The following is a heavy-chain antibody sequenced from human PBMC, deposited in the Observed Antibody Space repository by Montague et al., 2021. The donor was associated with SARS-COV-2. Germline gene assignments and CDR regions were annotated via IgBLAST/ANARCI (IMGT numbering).Heavy chain of an antibody. V-gene: IGHV6-1*01. Sequence: CAISGDSVANTGAAWNGNRQTPSRGLEWLGRTYYRSEWHTDYAVSVEGRLAIDADTSKNQFSLQLHSVTPEDSAVYYCASGWNLFDWGQGTLVTVSS. CDR1: GDSVANTGAA. D-gene: IGHD1-1*01. CDR2: TYYRSEWHT. J-gene: IGHJ4*02. CDR3: ASGWNLFD.